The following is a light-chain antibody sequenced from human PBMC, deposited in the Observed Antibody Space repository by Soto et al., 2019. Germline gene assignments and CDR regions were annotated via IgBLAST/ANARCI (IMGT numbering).Light chain of an antibody. CDR3: QQFKSYPLT. Sequence: DIRMTQSAATLSVSLGDRVTITWRASQSISSWLAWYQQKPGKAPKLLISAASTLQSGVPSRLSGSGYGTDFNLTISSLQTEDFATYYCQQFKSYPLTFGGGTKVDIK. V-gene: IGKV1-5*01. CDR2: AAS. CDR1: QSISSW. J-gene: IGKJ4*01.